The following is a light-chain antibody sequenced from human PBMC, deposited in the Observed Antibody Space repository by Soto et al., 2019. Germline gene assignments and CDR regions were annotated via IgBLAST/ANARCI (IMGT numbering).Light chain of an antibody. J-gene: IGKJ1*01. Sequence: DIQMTQSPSTLSASVGDRVTITCRASQSISSWLAWYQQKPGKAPTLLIYKASSLESGVPSRFSGSGSGTEFTLTISILQPDDFATYYCQQYNSYGTFGQGTKVEIK. CDR2: KAS. V-gene: IGKV1-5*03. CDR3: QQYNSYGT. CDR1: QSISSW.